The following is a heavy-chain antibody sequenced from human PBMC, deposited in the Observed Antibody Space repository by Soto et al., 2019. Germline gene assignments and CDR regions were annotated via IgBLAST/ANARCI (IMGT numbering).Heavy chain of an antibody. CDR2: IFYSGST. D-gene: IGHD5-18*01. V-gene: IGHV4-59*01. Sequence: SETLSLTCTVSGGSIRSYYWTWIRQPPGKGLEWLGYIFYSGSTFYNPSLKSRVTISIHTSKSQFSLQLTSVTAANTAVYYCARGAADTAMVDSWGQGTLVTVSS. CDR3: ARGAADTAMVDS. CDR1: GGSIRSYY. J-gene: IGHJ4*02.